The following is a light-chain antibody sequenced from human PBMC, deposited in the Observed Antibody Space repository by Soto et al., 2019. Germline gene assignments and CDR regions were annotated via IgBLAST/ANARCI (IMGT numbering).Light chain of an antibody. Sequence: DVQVTQSPSSLSASVGDRVTITCRTSQVISNYFGWYQQKPGKAPKRLIYAASTLQSGVPSRFSGSGSGTEFTLTINSLQPEAFATCYCLQHDSYTRTFGQGTKVDIK. CDR3: LQHDSYTRT. CDR2: AAS. J-gene: IGKJ1*01. CDR1: QVISNY. V-gene: IGKV1-17*01.